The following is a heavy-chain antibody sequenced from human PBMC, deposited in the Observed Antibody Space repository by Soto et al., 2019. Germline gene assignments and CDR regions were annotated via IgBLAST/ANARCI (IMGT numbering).Heavy chain of an antibody. CDR2: ISSSGSTI. CDR1: GFTFSDYY. CDR3: ARATDYGGKVEYFQH. D-gene: IGHD4-17*01. J-gene: IGHJ1*01. Sequence: GGSLRLSCAASGFTFSDYYMSWIRQAPGKGLEWVSYISSSGSTIYYTDSVKGRFTISRDNAKNSLYLQMNSLRAEDTAVYYCARATDYGGKVEYFQHWGQGTLVTVSS. V-gene: IGHV3-11*01.